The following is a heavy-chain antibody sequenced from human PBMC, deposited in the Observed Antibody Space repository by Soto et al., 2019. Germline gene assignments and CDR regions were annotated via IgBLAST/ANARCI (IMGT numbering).Heavy chain of an antibody. CDR3: ARDSAMATLLNYYYYYGMDV. J-gene: IGHJ6*02. D-gene: IGHD5-18*01. CDR1: GFTFSSYS. V-gene: IGHV3-21*01. CDR2: ISSSSSYI. Sequence: PGGSLRLSCAASGFTFSSYSMNWVRQAPGKGLEWVSSISSSSSYIYYADSVKGRFTISRDNAKNSLYLQMNSLRAEDTAVYYCARDSAMATLLNYYYYYGMDVWGQGTTVTVSS.